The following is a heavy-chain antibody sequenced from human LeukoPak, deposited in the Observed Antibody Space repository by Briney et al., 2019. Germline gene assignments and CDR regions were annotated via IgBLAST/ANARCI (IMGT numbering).Heavy chain of an antibody. CDR1: GGSISSSSYY. V-gene: IGHV4-39*07. CDR3: AINYYDSSGYLHAFDI. CDR2: IFYSGNI. Sequence: SETLSLTCTVSGGSISSSSYYWGWIRQPPGKGLEWIGSIFYSGNIYYNPSLKSRVTISVDTSKNQFSLKLSSVTAADTAVYYCAINYYDSSGYLHAFDIWGQGTMVTVS. D-gene: IGHD3-22*01. J-gene: IGHJ3*02.